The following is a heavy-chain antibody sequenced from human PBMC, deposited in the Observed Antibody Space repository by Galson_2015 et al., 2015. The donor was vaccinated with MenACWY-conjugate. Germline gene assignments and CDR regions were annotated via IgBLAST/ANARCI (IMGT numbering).Heavy chain of an antibody. D-gene: IGHD3-22*01. CDR1: GFTFSSYA. V-gene: IGHV3-23*01. CDR3: AKDWGGSSGYYDAFDI. J-gene: IGHJ3*02. Sequence: SLRLSCAASGFTFSSYAMSWVRQAPGKGLEWVSAISGSGGSTYYADSVKGRFTISRDNSKNTLYLQMNSLRAEDTAVYYRAKDWGGSSGYYDAFDIWGQGTMVTVSS. CDR2: ISGSGGST.